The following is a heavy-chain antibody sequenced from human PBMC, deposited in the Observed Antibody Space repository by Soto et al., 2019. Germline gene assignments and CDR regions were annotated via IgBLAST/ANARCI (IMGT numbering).Heavy chain of an antibody. CDR2: ISSSSSYT. Sequence: GGSLRLSCAASGFTFSDYYMSWIRQAPGQGLEWVSYISSSSSYTNYADSVKGRFTISRDNAKNSLYLQMNSLRAEDTAVYYCARDKADSSGWDPRVPYWYFDLWGRGTLVTASS. CDR3: ARDKADSSGWDPRVPYWYFDL. CDR1: GFTFSDYY. D-gene: IGHD6-19*01. J-gene: IGHJ2*01. V-gene: IGHV3-11*06.